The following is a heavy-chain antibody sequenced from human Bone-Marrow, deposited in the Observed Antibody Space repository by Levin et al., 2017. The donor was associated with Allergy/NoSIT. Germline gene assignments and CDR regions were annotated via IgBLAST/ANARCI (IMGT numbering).Heavy chain of an antibody. V-gene: IGHV3-48*01. CDR3: ATLTDHADY. J-gene: IGHJ4*02. D-gene: IGHD1-14*01. Sequence: PSQTLSLTCAASGFTFSYYTMNWVRQVPGKGLEWISFISSRSDTIYYADSVKGRFIISRDNAKNSVSLEMNSLRVEDTAVYYCATLTDHADYWGQGTLVSVSS. CDR1: GFTFSYYT. CDR2: ISSRSDTI.